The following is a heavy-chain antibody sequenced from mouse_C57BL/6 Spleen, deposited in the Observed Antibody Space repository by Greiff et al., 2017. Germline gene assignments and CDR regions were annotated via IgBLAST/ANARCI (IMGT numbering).Heavy chain of an antibody. J-gene: IGHJ1*03. CDR2: IDPSDSYT. D-gene: IGHD4-1*01. CDR1: GYTFTSYW. V-gene: IGHV1-50*01. Sequence: VQLQQPGAELVKPGASVKLSCKASGYTFTSYWMQWVKQRPGQGLEWIGEIDPSDSYTTYNQKFKGKATLTVDTSSSTAYMQISSLTSEDSAVYDCARLGGTGYFDVWGTGTTVTVSS. CDR3: ARLGGTGYFDV.